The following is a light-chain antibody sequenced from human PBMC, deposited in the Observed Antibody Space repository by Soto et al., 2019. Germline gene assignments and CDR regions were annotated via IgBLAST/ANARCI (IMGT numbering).Light chain of an antibody. J-gene: IGLJ3*02. CDR1: SSDVGGYNY. CDR3: CAYTNSATLV. CDR2: EVS. Sequence: QSALTQPASVSGSPGQSITISCTGTSSDVGGYNYVSWYQQHPGKAPKLMIYEVSNRPSGVSNRFSGSKSGNTASLTISGLQAEDEADYYCCAYTNSATLVFGGGTKVTVL. V-gene: IGLV2-14*01.